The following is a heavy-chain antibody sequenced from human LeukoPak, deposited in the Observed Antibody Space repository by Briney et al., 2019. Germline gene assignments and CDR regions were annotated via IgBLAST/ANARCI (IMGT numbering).Heavy chain of an antibody. D-gene: IGHD3-3*01. V-gene: IGHV4-34*01. Sequence: SETLSLTCAVYGGSFSGYYWSWIRQPPGKGLEWIGEINHSGSTNYNPSLKSRVTISVDTSKNQFSLKLSSVTAADTAVYYCASAQMDFWSGYFPNRYYYYYMDVWGKGTTVTVSS. CDR1: GGSFSGYY. CDR3: ASAQMDFWSGYFPNRYYYYYMDV. CDR2: INHSGST. J-gene: IGHJ6*03.